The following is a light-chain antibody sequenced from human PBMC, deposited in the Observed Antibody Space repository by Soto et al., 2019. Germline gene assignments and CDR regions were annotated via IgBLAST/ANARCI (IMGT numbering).Light chain of an antibody. J-gene: IGLJ2*01. CDR2: EVN. V-gene: IGLV2-8*01. CDR1: SSDVGAYNY. CDR3: SSYAGRNNFVV. Sequence: LTQPPSASGSPGQSVTISCTGSSSDVGAYNYVSWYQQHPGKAPKLLIYEVNKRPSGVPGRFSGSKSDNTASLTVSGLQGDDEADYYCSSYAGRNNFVVFGGGTKVTVL.